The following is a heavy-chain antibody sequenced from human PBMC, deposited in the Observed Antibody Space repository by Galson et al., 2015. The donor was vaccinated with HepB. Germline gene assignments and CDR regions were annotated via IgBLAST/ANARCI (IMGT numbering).Heavy chain of an antibody. CDR2: IFSNDEK. CDR3: ARLWLGYCSSTSCQKGGLEHFDY. D-gene: IGHD2-2*01. J-gene: IGHJ4*02. V-gene: IGHV2-26*01. Sequence: PALVKPTQTLTLTCTVPGFSLSNARMGVSWIRLPPGKALEWLAHIFSNDEKSYSTSLKSRLTISKDTSKSQVVLTMTNMDPVDTATYYCARLWLGYCSSTSCQKGGLEHFDYWGQGTLVTVSS. CDR1: GFSLSNARMG.